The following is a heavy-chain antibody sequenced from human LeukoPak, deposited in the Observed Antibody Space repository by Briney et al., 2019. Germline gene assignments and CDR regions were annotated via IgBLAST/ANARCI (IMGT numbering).Heavy chain of an antibody. J-gene: IGHJ4*02. CDR3: AKDLHYGSADY. V-gene: IGHV3-74*01. CDR1: GFTVSSSY. Sequence: RGSLRLSCAASGFTVSSSYMSWVRQDPGKGLVWVSRINSDGSSTGYADSVKGRFTISRDNAKNTLYLQMNSLRAEDTAVYYCAKDLHYGSADYWGQGTLVTVSS. CDR2: INSDGSST. D-gene: IGHD3-10*01.